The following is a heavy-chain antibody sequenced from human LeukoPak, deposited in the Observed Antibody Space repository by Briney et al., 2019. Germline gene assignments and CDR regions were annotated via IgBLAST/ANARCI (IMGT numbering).Heavy chain of an antibody. Sequence: SGTLSLTCAVSGGSISSSNWWSWVRQPPGKGLEWIGEIYHSGSTNYNPSLKGRVTISVDKSKNQFSLKLSSVTAADTAVYYCARALGYCSSTSCSPLDYWGQGTLVTVSS. CDR1: GGSISSSNW. CDR2: IYHSGST. V-gene: IGHV4-4*02. CDR3: ARALGYCSSTSCSPLDY. J-gene: IGHJ4*02. D-gene: IGHD2-2*01.